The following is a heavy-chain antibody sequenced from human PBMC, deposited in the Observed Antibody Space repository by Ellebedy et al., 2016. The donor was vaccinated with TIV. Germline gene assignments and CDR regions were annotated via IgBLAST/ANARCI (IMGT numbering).Heavy chain of an antibody. J-gene: IGHJ3*02. CDR3: ATYRGAIDSFDI. V-gene: IGHV4-39*01. Sequence: ESLKISXTVSGVSIRSSLYYWGWTRQPPGKGLEWVGSLFHSGSTYYNPSLKSRVTISDDTSKNQFSLRLTSVTAADTAVYYCATYRGAIDSFDIWGQGTLVTVSS. CDR1: GVSIRSSLYY. D-gene: IGHD3-10*01. CDR2: LFHSGST.